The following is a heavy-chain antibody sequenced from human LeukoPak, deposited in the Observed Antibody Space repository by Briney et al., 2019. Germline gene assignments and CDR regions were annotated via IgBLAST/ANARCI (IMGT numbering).Heavy chain of an antibody. Sequence: SETLSLTCAVYGGSFSGYYWSWVRQPPEKGLEWIGEVNHSGTTNYNSSLKSRVTVSVDTSKNQFSLKLASVTAADTAVYYCARARGTEAIDFWGQGTVVTVSS. CDR3: ARARGTEAIDF. CDR1: GGSFSGYY. V-gene: IGHV4-34*01. J-gene: IGHJ4*02. CDR2: VNHSGTT. D-gene: IGHD6-25*01.